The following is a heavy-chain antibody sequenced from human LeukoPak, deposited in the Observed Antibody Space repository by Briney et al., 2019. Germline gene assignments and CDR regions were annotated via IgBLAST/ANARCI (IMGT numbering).Heavy chain of an antibody. V-gene: IGHV4-30-2*01. CDR1: GDSISSGGYY. Sequence: SETLSLTCTVSGDSISSGGYYWSWLRQPPGKGLEWIGYIYHSGSTYYNPSLKSRVTISVDRSKNQFSLKLSSVTAADTAVYYCAEGVVVPAAINGDYYYYMDVWGKGTTVTVSS. CDR2: IYHSGST. J-gene: IGHJ6*03. CDR3: AEGVVVPAAINGDYYYYMDV. D-gene: IGHD2-2*02.